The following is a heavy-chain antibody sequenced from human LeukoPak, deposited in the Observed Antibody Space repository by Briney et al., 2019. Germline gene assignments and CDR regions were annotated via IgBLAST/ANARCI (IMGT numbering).Heavy chain of an antibody. CDR1: GGSFSGYY. J-gene: IGHJ5*02. CDR2: INHSGST. V-gene: IGHV4-34*01. D-gene: IGHD3-22*01. CDR3: ARQVYYYDSSGSPGTFGP. Sequence: SETLSLTCAVYGGSFSGYYWSWIRQPPGKGLEWIGEINHSGSTNYNPSLKSRVTISVDTSKNQFSLKLGSVTAADTAVYYCARQVYYYDSSGSPGTFGPWGQGTLVTVSS.